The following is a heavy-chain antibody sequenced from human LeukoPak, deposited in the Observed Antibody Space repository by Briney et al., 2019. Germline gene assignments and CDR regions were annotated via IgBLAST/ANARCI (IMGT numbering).Heavy chain of an antibody. CDR2: IKQDGSEK. V-gene: IGHV3-7*01. J-gene: IGHJ4*02. CDR1: GFTFSSYW. D-gene: IGHD2-2*01. CDR3: ARVVPIVVVPAARRYFDY. Sequence: GGSLRLSCAASGFTFSSYWMSWVRQAPGEGLEWVANIKQDGSEKYYVDSVKGRFTISRDNAKNSLYLQMNSLRAEDTAVYYCARVVPIVVVPAARRYFDYWGQGTLVTVSS.